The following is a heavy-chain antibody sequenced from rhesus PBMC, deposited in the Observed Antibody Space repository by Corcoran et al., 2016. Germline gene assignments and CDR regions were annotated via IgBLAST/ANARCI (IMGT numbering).Heavy chain of an antibody. CDR3: ARGAAAGLNSLDV. Sequence: QVQLVQSGAEVKKPGASVKVSCKTSGFTFGSYAISWVRQAPGQGLEWMGGRIPLVGGTNYAEKFQGRGTITADTSTSTADMELSSLRSEDTAVYDCARGAAAGLNSLDVWGRGVLVTVSS. CDR2: RIPLVGGT. V-gene: IGHV1S10*01. J-gene: IGHJ5-2*02. D-gene: IGHD6S26*01. CDR1: GFTFGSYA.